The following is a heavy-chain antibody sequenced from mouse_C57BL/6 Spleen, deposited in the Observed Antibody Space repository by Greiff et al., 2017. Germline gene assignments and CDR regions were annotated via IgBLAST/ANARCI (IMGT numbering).Heavy chain of an antibody. CDR2: ISDGGSYT. CDR1: GFTFSSYA. CDR3: ARATRTLYFDY. V-gene: IGHV5-4*01. D-gene: IGHD2-1*01. Sequence: EVHLVESGGGLVKPGGSLKLSCAASGFTFSSYAMSWVRQTPEKRLEWVATISDGGSYTYYPDNVKGRFTISRDNAKNNLYLQMSHLKSEDTAMYYCARATRTLYFDYWGQGTTLTVSS. J-gene: IGHJ2*01.